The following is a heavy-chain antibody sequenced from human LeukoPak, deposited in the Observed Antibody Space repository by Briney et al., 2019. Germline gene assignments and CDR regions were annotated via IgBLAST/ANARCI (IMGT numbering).Heavy chain of an antibody. CDR2: IYPGDSDT. Sequence: GESLKISCKGSGYSFTSYWIGWVRQMPGKGLEWMGIIYPGDSDTRYSPSFQGQVTISADKSISTACLQWSSLKASDTAMYYCARHIGDYDSSGYLDYWGQGTLVPVSS. CDR3: ARHIGDYDSSGYLDY. J-gene: IGHJ4*02. V-gene: IGHV5-51*01. D-gene: IGHD3-22*01. CDR1: GYSFTSYW.